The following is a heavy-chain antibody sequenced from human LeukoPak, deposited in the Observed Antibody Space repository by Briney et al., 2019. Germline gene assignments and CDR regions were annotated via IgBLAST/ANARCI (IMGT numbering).Heavy chain of an antibody. D-gene: IGHD6-19*01. V-gene: IGHV6-1*01. J-gene: IGHJ4*02. CDR1: GDSVSSNSAA. CDR2: TYYRSKWYN. CDR3: ARESAGTYYFDY. Sequence: SHNLSLTCAISGDSVSSNSAAWNWIRQSPSRGLEWLGRTYYRSKWYNNYALSVKSRMTVNPDTSKNQISLQLNSVTPEDTAVYYCARESAGTYYFDYWGQGALITVSS.